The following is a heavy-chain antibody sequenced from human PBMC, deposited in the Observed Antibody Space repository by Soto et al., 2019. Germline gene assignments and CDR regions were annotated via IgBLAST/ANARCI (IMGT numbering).Heavy chain of an antibody. V-gene: IGHV4-30-4*01. CDR2: IYYSGST. CDR1: GGSISSGDYY. D-gene: IGHD4-17*01. J-gene: IGHJ4*02. Sequence: TLSLTCTVSGGSISSGDYYWSWIRQPPGKGLEWIGYIYYSGSTYYNPSLKSRVTISVDTSKNQFSLKLSSVPAADTAVYYCAGQITVTTYYFDYWGQGTLVTVSS. CDR3: AGQITVTTYYFDY.